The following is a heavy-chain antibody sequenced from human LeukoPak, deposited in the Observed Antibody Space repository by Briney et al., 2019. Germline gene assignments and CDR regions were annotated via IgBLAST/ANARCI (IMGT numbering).Heavy chain of an antibody. CDR2: ISGSGGST. CDR1: GFTFSSYA. CDR3: ARDGGGDIVVAFAFDI. J-gene: IGHJ3*02. V-gene: IGHV3-23*01. D-gene: IGHD2-15*01. Sequence: GGSLRLSCAASGFTFSSYAMSWVRQAPGKGLEWVSRISGSGGSTYYADSVKGRFTISRDNAKNSLYLQMNSLRAEDTVVYYCARDGGGDIVVAFAFDIWGQGTMVTVSS.